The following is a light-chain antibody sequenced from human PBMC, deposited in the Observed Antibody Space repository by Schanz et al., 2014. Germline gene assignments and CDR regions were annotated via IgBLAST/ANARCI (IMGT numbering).Light chain of an antibody. CDR3: SSYTSTNTLENL. J-gene: IGLJ3*02. CDR1: SSDVGGHNY. Sequence: QSALTQPRSVSGSPGQSVTISCAGTSSDVGGHNYVSWYQQHPGKAPKLIIYDVSVRPSGVPDRFSGSKSGNTASLTISGLQAEDEADYYCSSYTSTNTLENLFGGGTKLTVL. V-gene: IGLV2-11*01. CDR2: DVS.